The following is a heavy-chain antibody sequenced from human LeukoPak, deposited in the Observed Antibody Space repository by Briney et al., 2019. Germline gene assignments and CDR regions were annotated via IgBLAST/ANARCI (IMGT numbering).Heavy chain of an antibody. CDR1: GGSMSSNY. CDR3: ARRMYYYDSSGYYWSPNDAFDI. V-gene: IGHV4-4*07. CDR2: IYTSGSP. D-gene: IGHD3-22*01. J-gene: IGHJ3*02. Sequence: SETLSLTCTVSGGSMSSNYWSWIRQPAGKGLEWIGRIYTSGSPNYNPSLKSRVTMSVDTSKNQFSLKLTSVTAADTAVYYCARRMYYYDSSGYYWSPNDAFDIWGQGTMVTVSS.